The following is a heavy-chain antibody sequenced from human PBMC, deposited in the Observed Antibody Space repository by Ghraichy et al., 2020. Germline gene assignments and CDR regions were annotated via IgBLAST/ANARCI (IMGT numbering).Heavy chain of an antibody. CDR3: ARDPSRITMIVVVITHPYYYYMDV. Sequence: GGSLRLSCAASGFTFSSYAMHWVRQAPGKGLEWVAVISYDGSNKYYADSVKGRFTISRDNSKNKLYLQMNSLRAEDTAVYYCARDPSRITMIVVVITHPYYYYMDVWRKGTTVTVSS. J-gene: IGHJ6*03. CDR2: ISYDGSNK. CDR1: GFTFSSYA. D-gene: IGHD3-22*01. V-gene: IGHV3-30-3*01.